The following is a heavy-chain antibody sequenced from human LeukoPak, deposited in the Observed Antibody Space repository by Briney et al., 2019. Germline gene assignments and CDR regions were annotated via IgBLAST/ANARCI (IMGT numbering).Heavy chain of an antibody. D-gene: IGHD2-15*01. V-gene: IGHV4-59*01. CDR2: IYYSGST. Sequence: PSETLSLTCTVFGGSLSSYYWSWIRQPPGKGLEWIGYIYYSGSTNYNPSLQSRVTISVDTSKNQFSLKLSSVTAADTAVYYCARTKCSGGSCYVLGAFDIWGQGTMVTVSS. J-gene: IGHJ3*02. CDR1: GGSLSSYY. CDR3: ARTKCSGGSCYVLGAFDI.